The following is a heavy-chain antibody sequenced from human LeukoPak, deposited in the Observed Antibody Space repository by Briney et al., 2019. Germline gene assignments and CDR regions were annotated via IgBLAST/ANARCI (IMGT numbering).Heavy chain of an antibody. CDR3: AKDMGSSSWALDY. CDR2: MSSDGSKT. V-gene: IGHV3-30*02. Sequence: PGGSLRLSCAASGFTFSSDGMHWVRQAPGKGLEWVAFMSSDGSKTHYVDSVKGRFTISRDKSKNTLYLQMNSLRTEDTAVYYCAKDMGSSSWALDYWGQGTLVIVSS. J-gene: IGHJ4*02. CDR1: GFTFSSDG. D-gene: IGHD6-6*01.